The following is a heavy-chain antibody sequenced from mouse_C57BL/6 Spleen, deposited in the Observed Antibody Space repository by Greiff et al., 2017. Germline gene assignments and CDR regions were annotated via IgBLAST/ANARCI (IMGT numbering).Heavy chain of an antibody. CDR3: ARSTTVVADAMDY. CDR2: INPNNGGT. V-gene: IGHV1-26*01. J-gene: IGHJ4*01. CDR1: GYTFTDYY. Sequence: VQLQQSGPELVKPGASVKISCKASGYTFTDYYMNWVKQSHGKSLEWIGDINPNNGGTSYNQKLKGKATLTVDKSSSTAYMELRSLTSEDSAVYYCARSTTVVADAMDYWGQGTSVTVSS. D-gene: IGHD1-1*01.